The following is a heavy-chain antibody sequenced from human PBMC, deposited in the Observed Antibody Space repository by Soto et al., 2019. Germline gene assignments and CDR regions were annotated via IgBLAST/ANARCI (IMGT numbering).Heavy chain of an antibody. D-gene: IGHD3-22*01. J-gene: IGHJ6*02. CDR2: IYSGGGT. CDR1: GFIVSTNY. Sequence: GGSLRLSCAASGFIVSTNYITWVRQAPGKGLEGVAIIYSGGGTYYADSVKGRFTISRDTSKNTVHLQMNSLRAVDTAVYYCARDHYFDRSGLSPYGLDVWGQGTTVTVSS. CDR3: ARDHYFDRSGLSPYGLDV. V-gene: IGHV3-53*01.